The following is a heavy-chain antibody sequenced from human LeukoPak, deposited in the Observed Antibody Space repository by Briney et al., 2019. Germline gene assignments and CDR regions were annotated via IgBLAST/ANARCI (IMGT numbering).Heavy chain of an antibody. CDR1: GFTFSSHW. V-gene: IGHV3-7*01. J-gene: IGHJ4*02. CDR2: IKQDGSEK. CDR3: ASEGSDY. D-gene: IGHD2-15*01. Sequence: GGSLRLSCAASGFTFSSHWMSWVRQAPGKGLERVANIKQDGSEKYYVDSVKGRFTISRDNAKNSLYLQMNSLRAEDTAVYYCASEGSDYWGQGTLVTVSS.